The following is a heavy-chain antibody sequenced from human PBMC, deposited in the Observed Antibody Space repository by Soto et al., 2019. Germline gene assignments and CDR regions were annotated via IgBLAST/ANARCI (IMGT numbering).Heavy chain of an antibody. J-gene: IGHJ5*02. CDR1: GYTFTSYA. D-gene: IGHD6-19*01. CDR2: INAGNGNT. Sequence: ASVKVSCKASGYTFTSYAMHWVRQAPGQRREWMGWINAGNGNTKYSQKFQGRVTITRDTSASTAYMELSSLRSEDTAVYYCVRVLGIAVAGTEWFDPWGQGTLVTVSS. V-gene: IGHV1-3*01. CDR3: VRVLGIAVAGTEWFDP.